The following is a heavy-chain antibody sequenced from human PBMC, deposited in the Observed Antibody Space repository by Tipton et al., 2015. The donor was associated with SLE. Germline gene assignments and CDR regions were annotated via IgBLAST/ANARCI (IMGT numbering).Heavy chain of an antibody. CDR2: INPNSGGT. CDR3: AREGWFGDQYYYGMDV. CDR1: GYTFTGYY. D-gene: IGHD3-10*01. Sequence: QSGAEVKKPGASVKVSCKASGYTFTGYYMHWVRQAPGQGLEWMGWINPNSGGTNCAQKFQGRVTMTRDTSISTAYMELSRLRSDDTAVYYCAREGWFGDQYYYGMDVWGQGTTVTVSS. V-gene: IGHV1-2*02. J-gene: IGHJ6*02.